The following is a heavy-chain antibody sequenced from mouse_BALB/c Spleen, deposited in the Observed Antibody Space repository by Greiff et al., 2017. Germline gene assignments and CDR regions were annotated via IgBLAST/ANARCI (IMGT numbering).Heavy chain of an antibody. Sequence: VQLQESGAELARPGASVKLSCKASGYTFTSYWMLWVKQRPGQGLEWIGAIYPGDGDTRYTQKFKGKATLTADKSSSTAYMQLSSLTSENSAVYFCAREMCGGFYAMDYGGQGTTVTVSS. J-gene: IGHJ4*01. CDR3: AREMCGGFYAMDY. CDR1: GYTFTSYW. CDR2: IYPGDGDT. V-gene: IGHV1-87*01.